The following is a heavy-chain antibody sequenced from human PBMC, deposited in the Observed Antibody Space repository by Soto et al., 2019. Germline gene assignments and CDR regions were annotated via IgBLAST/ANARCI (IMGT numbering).Heavy chain of an antibody. V-gene: IGHV3-30-3*01. CDR2: ISYDGSNK. D-gene: IGHD6-13*01. CDR1: GFTFSSYA. CDR3: ASPTPFSTYFDY. J-gene: IGHJ4*02. Sequence: VGSLRLSCAASGFTFSSYAMHWVRQAPGKGLEWVAVISYDGSNKYYADSVKGRFTISRDNSKNTLYLQMNSLRAGDTAVYYCASPTPFSTYFDYWGQGTLVTVSS.